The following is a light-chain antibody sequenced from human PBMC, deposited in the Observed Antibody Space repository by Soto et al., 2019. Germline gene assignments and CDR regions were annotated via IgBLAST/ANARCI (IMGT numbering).Light chain of an antibody. V-gene: IGKV3-20*01. CDR1: QTVNNK. CDR3: QHCQPYGDSPPLT. CDR2: GAS. Sequence: IVFTQSPGILSLSPGERATLSCRATQTVNNKVVWYQHKPGQAPRLLIYGASTRATGIPARFSASGAGTDFTLTISRLEPEDFAVYYCQHCQPYGDSPPLTFGGGTKVDI. J-gene: IGKJ4*01.